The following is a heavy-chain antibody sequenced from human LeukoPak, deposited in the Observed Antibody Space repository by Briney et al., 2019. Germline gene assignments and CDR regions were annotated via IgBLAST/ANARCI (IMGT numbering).Heavy chain of an antibody. Sequence: SETLSLTCTVSGGSISSSSYYWGWIRQPPGKGLEWIGTIHYSGSTYYNPSLKSRVTISVDTSKNQFSLKLSSVTAADTAVYYCAGGRYGDYGYNWFDPWGQGTLVTVSS. CDR1: GGSISSSSYY. D-gene: IGHD4-17*01. V-gene: IGHV4-39*01. CDR2: IHYSGST. J-gene: IGHJ5*02. CDR3: AGGRYGDYGYNWFDP.